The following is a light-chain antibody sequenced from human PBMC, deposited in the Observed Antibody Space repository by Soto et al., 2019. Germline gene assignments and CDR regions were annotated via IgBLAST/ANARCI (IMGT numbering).Light chain of an antibody. V-gene: IGLV2-14*01. Sequence: QSALTQPASVSGSPGQSITISCTGTSADVGGYKYVYWYQQHPGKAPRLMIFGVTNRPSGVSNRFSGSKSGNTASLTISGLQAEDEADYFCTSYTTTSTLVFGTGTKLTVL. J-gene: IGLJ1*01. CDR1: SADVGGYKY. CDR3: TSYTTTSTLV. CDR2: GVT.